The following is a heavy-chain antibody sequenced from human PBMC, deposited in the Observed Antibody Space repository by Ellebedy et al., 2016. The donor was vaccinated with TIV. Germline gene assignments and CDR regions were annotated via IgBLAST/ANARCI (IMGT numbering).Heavy chain of an antibody. Sequence: GESLKISCAASGFTFTTFWMSWVRQAPGKGLEWVSSISGSRSYIYYADSVKGRFTISRDNAKNSLYLQMNSLRGEDTAVYYCARCVVAHAAFDIWGQGTMVTVSS. D-gene: IGHD2-15*01. V-gene: IGHV3-21*01. CDR3: ARCVVAHAAFDI. CDR1: GFTFTTFW. CDR2: ISGSRSYI. J-gene: IGHJ3*02.